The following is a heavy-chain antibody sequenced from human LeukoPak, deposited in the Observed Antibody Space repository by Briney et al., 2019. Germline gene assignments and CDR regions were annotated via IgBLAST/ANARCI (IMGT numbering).Heavy chain of an antibody. CDR1: GGSISSSSYY. CDR2: IYYSGST. D-gene: IGHD3-22*01. V-gene: IGHV4-39*01. J-gene: IGHJ4*02. Sequence: SETLSLTCTVSGGSISSSSYYWGWIRQPPGKGLEWIGSIYYSGSTYYNPSLKSRVTISVDTSKNQFSLTLSSVTAADTAVYYCARRPRYYDSSGYHGWGQGTLVTVSS. CDR3: ARRPRYYDSSGYHG.